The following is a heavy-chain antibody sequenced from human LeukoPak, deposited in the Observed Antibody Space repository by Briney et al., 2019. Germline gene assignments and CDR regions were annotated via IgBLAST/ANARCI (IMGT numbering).Heavy chain of an antibody. Sequence: ASVKVSCKASGYTFTSYDITWVRQATGHGLEWMGCMNPNSVNTGYAQKFQGRVTMTRNTSMSTAYMELTSLRSEDTAVYYCARGRPNIVVVPAAPYYYYYYMDVWGKGTTVTVSS. CDR3: ARGRPNIVVVPAAPYYYYYYMDV. V-gene: IGHV1-8*01. J-gene: IGHJ6*03. D-gene: IGHD2-2*01. CDR1: GYTFTSYD. CDR2: MNPNSVNT.